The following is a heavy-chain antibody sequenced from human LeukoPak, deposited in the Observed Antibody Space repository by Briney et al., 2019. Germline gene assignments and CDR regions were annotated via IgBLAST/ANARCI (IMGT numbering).Heavy chain of an antibody. J-gene: IGHJ4*02. V-gene: IGHV4-59*01. CDR1: GGSISSYY. CDR2: IYNSGST. Sequence: PSETLSLTCTVSGGSISSYYWSWLRQPPGKGLEWIGYIYNSGSTNYNPSLKSRITISIDTSRIQFSLKLSSVTAADTAAYYCARARDWGRNFEYWGQGTLVTVSS. CDR3: ARARDWGRNFEY. D-gene: IGHD7-27*01.